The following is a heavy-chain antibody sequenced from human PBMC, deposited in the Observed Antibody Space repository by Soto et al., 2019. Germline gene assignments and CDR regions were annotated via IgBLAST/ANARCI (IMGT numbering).Heavy chain of an antibody. Sequence: PGGSLRLSCAASGFTFSSYAMSWVRQAPGKGLEWVSAISGSGGSTYYADSVKGRFTISRDNSKNTLYLQMNSLRAEDTAVYYCAKTHGGGYDRWGRGDGDAFDIWGQGTMVTVSS. J-gene: IGHJ3*02. CDR3: AKTHGGGYDRWGRGDGDAFDI. D-gene: IGHD5-12*01. V-gene: IGHV3-23*01. CDR2: ISGSGGST. CDR1: GFTFSSYA.